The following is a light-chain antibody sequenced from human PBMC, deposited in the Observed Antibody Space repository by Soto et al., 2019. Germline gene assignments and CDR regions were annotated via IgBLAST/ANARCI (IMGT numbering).Light chain of an antibody. J-gene: IGKJ5*01. CDR3: EQYGSSPT. V-gene: IGKV3-20*01. CDR1: QSVRCSY. Sequence: DIVLTQSPGTLSLSPGERATLSGRASQSVRCSYLAWYQQIPGQSPRLLIYGASSRATGIPDRFSGSGSGTDFTLTISILEPEDFAVYYWEQYGSSPTFGQGTRLEIK. CDR2: GAS.